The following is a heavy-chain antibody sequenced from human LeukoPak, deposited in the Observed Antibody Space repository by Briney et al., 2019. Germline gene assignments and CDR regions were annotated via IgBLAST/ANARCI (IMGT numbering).Heavy chain of an antibody. CDR2: INWNGGST. J-gene: IGHJ4*02. D-gene: IGHD3-10*01. Sequence: PGGSLRLSCAASGFTFSSYGMSWVRQAPGKGLEWVSGINWNGGSTGYADSVKGRFTISRDNAKNSLYLQMNSLRAEDTALYHCARVYYGSGSYLFDYWGQGTLVTVSS. CDR3: ARVYYGSGSYLFDY. CDR1: GFTFSSYG. V-gene: IGHV3-20*01.